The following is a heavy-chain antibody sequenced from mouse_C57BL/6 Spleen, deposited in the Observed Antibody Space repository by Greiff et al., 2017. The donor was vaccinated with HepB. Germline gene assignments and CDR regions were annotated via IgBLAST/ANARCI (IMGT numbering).Heavy chain of an antibody. D-gene: IGHD1-1*01. CDR1: GYTFTSYW. J-gene: IGHJ2*01. Sequence: VQLQQPGAELVKPGASVKLSCKASGYTFTSYWMQWVKQRPGQGLEWIGEIDPSDSYTNYNQKFKGKATLTVDTSSSTAYMQLSSLTSEDSAVYYCARSPHYYGSSYYFDYWGQGTTLTVSS. V-gene: IGHV1-50*01. CDR2: IDPSDSYT. CDR3: ARSPHYYGSSYYFDY.